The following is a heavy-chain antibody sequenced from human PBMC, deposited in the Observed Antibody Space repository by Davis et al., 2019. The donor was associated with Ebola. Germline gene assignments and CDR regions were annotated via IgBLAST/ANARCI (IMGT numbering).Heavy chain of an antibody. CDR3: ASGTRYSGYCSGGSCYPTLPPLDV. CDR2: IIPIFGTA. D-gene: IGHD2-15*01. J-gene: IGHJ6*02. V-gene: IGHV1-69*13. Sequence: AASVKVSCKASGGTFSSYAISWVRQEPGQGLEWMGGIIPIFGTANSAQKFQGRVTITADESTSTAYMEMSSLRSEDTAVYYCASGTRYSGYCSGGSCYPTLPPLDVWGQGTTVTVSS. CDR1: GGTFSSYA.